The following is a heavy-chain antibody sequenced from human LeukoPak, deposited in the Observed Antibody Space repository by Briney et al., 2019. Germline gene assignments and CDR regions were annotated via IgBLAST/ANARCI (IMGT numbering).Heavy chain of an antibody. CDR3: ATEARGDGYNPLGGRFDY. CDR1: GYTFTSYG. D-gene: IGHD5-24*01. V-gene: IGHV1-18*01. J-gene: IGHJ4*02. Sequence: ASVKVSCKASGYTFTSYGISWVRQAPGQGLEWMGWISAYNGNTNYAQKLQGRVTMTTDTSTSTAYMELSSLRSEDTAVYYCATEARGDGYNPLGGRFDYWGQGTLVTVSS. CDR2: ISAYNGNT.